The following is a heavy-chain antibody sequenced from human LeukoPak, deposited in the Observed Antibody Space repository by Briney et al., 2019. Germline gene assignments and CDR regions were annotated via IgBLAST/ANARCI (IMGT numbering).Heavy chain of an antibody. CDR3: AIRDIVVVPAARPAFDI. Sequence: ASVKVSFKASGYTFTGYYMHWVRQAPGQGLEWMGWINPNSGGTNYAQKFQGRVTMTRDTSISTAYMELSRLRSDDTAVYYCAIRDIVVVPAARPAFDIWGQGTMVTVSS. V-gene: IGHV1-2*02. CDR2: INPNSGGT. CDR1: GYTFTGYY. D-gene: IGHD2-2*01. J-gene: IGHJ3*02.